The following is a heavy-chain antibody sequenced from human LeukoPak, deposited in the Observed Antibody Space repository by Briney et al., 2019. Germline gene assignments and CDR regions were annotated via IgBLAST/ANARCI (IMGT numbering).Heavy chain of an antibody. V-gene: IGHV1-69*05. CDR1: GGTFSSYA. CDR3: ARDLTGAFDI. CDR2: IIPIFGTA. D-gene: IGHD3-10*01. Sequence: SVKVSCKASGGTFSSYAISWVRQAPGQGLEWMGRIIPIFGTANYAQKFQARVTITTDESTSTAYMELSSLRSEDTAVYYCARDLTGAFDIWGQGTMVTVSS. J-gene: IGHJ3*02.